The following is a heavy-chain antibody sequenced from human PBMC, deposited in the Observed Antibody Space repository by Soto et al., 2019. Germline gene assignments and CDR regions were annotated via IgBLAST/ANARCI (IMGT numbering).Heavy chain of an antibody. CDR2: INPNSGGT. Sequence: QVKLVQSGAEVKKPGASVKVSCTASGYTFTGYYMHWVRQAPGQGLEWMGWINPNSGGTNYAQKFQGWVTMTRDTSISTAYMELSRLRSDDTAVYYCARDSGDYHYYYYYMDVWGKGTTVTVSS. V-gene: IGHV1-2*04. CDR3: ARDSGDYHYYYYYMDV. CDR1: GYTFTGYY. D-gene: IGHD5-12*01. J-gene: IGHJ6*03.